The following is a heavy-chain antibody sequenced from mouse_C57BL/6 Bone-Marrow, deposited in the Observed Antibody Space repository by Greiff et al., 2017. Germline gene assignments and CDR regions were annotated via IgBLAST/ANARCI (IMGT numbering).Heavy chain of an antibody. J-gene: IGHJ4*01. V-gene: IGHV1-69*01. Sequence: QVQLQQPGAELVMPGASVKLSCKASGYTFTSYWMHWVKQRPGQGLEWIGEIDPSDSYTNYNQKFKGKSTLTVDKSSSTAYMQLSSLTSDDSAVYYCAREDGYYYAMDYWGQGTSVTVSS. CDR3: AREDGYYYAMDY. CDR1: GYTFTSYW. CDR2: IDPSDSYT. D-gene: IGHD2-3*01.